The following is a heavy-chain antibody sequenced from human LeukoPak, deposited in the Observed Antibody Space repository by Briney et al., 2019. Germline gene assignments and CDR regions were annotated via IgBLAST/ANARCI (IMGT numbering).Heavy chain of an antibody. D-gene: IGHD6-13*01. Sequence: GGSLGLSCAASGFTFSSYSRNWVRQAPGKGLEWVSYISSSSSTIYYADSVKGRFTISRDNAKNSLYLQMNSLRAEDTAVYYCARADFTAALDYWGQGTLVTVSS. CDR3: ARADFTAALDY. CDR1: GFTFSSYS. J-gene: IGHJ4*02. V-gene: IGHV3-48*01. CDR2: ISSSSSTI.